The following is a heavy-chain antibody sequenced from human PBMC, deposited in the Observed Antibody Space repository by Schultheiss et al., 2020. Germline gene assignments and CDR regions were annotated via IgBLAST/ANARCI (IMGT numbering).Heavy chain of an antibody. CDR1: GYTFTGYY. V-gene: IGHV1-2*01. Sequence: ASVKVSCKASGYTFTGYYMHWVRQAPGQGLEWMGWINPNSGGTNYAQKFRGRVTITSDRSVSTAYMELSSLRSGDVVVYSCVETPSAPYCSNTVCYGRSGLGQYFHCGMDVWGQGTTVTVSS. CDR2: INPNSGGT. CDR3: VETPSAPYCSNTVCYGRSGLGQYFHCGMDV. D-gene: IGHD2-8*01. J-gene: IGHJ6*02.